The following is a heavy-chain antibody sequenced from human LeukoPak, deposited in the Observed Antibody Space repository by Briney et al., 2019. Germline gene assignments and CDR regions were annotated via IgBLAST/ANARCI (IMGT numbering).Heavy chain of an antibody. Sequence: GGSLRLSCAASGFTFSDYYMSWIRQAPGKGLEWVSSISSSSSYVYYADSVKGRFTISRDNAKNSLYLQMNSLRAEDTAVYYCARVYSGGNYTDVWGKGTTVTVSS. CDR1: GFTFSDYY. V-gene: IGHV3-11*06. CDR3: ARVYSGGNYTDV. D-gene: IGHD4-11*01. CDR2: ISSSSSYV. J-gene: IGHJ6*03.